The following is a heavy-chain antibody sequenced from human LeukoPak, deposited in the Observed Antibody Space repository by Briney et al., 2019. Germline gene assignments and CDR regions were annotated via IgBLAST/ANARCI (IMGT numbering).Heavy chain of an antibody. CDR3: ARKGYYYGMDV. Sequence: GGSLRLSCAASGFTISSNYMSWVRQAPGKGLEWVSVIYSGGSTYYADSVKGRFTISRDNSKNTLYLQVNSLRAEDTAVYYCARKGYYYGMDVWGQGTTVTVSS. J-gene: IGHJ6*02. CDR2: IYSGGST. V-gene: IGHV3-53*01. CDR1: GFTISSNY.